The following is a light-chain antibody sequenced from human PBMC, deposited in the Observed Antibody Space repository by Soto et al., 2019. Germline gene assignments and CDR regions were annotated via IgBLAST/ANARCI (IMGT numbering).Light chain of an antibody. CDR2: GAS. CDR3: QQYNNWPPYT. CDR1: QSVSSN. Sequence: EILMTQSPATLSVSPGERATLSCRASQSVSSNLAWYQQKPGQAPRLLIYGASTRATDIPARFSGSGSGTEFTLTISSLQSEDFAVDYCQQYNNWPPYTFGQGTKLEIK. V-gene: IGKV3-15*01. J-gene: IGKJ2*01.